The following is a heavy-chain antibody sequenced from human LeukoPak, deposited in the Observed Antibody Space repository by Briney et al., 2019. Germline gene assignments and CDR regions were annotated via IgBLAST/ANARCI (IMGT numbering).Heavy chain of an antibody. J-gene: IGHJ4*02. CDR2: IYYSGST. CDR3: ARDASTPGIAAAGSFDYFDY. Sequence: SETLSLTCTVSGGSISSYYWSWLRQPPGKGLEWIGYIYYSGSTNYNPSLKSRVTISVDTSKNQFSLNLSSVTAADTAVYYCARDASTPGIAAAGSFDYFDYWGQGTLVTVSS. V-gene: IGHV4-59*12. CDR1: GGSISSYY. D-gene: IGHD6-13*01.